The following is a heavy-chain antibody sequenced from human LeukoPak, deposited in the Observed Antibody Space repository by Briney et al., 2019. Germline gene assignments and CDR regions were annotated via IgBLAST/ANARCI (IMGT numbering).Heavy chain of an antibody. CDR2: FDPEDGET. V-gene: IGHV1-24*01. J-gene: IGHJ4*02. Sequence: ASVKVSCKVSGYTLTELSMHWVRQAPGKGLEWMGGFDPEDGETIYAQKFQGRVTMTEDTSTDTAYMELSSLRSEGTAVYYCATERGRGDVAGIERGGDYWGQGTLVTVSS. CDR3: ATERGRGDVAGIERGGDY. D-gene: IGHD6-19*01. CDR1: GYTLTELS.